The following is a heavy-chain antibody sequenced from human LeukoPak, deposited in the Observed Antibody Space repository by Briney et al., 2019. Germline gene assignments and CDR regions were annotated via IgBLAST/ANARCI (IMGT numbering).Heavy chain of an antibody. CDR1: GGTFSSYA. CDR3: ARDGYSDSSGWFDP. V-gene: IGHV1-69*13. Sequence: ASVKVSCKASGGTFSSYAISWVRQAPGQGLEWMVGIIPIFGTANYAQKFQGRVTITADESTSTAYMELSSLRSEDTAVYYCARDGYSDSSGWFDPWGQGTLVTVSS. CDR2: IIPIFGTA. J-gene: IGHJ5*02. D-gene: IGHD6-13*01.